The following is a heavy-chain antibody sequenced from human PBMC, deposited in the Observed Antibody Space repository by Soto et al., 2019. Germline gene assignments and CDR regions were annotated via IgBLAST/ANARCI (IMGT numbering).Heavy chain of an antibody. CDR1: GFTFSSYG. CDR3: AKILQLGDYAYYYYGMDV. CDR2: ISYEGSNK. V-gene: IGHV3-30*18. J-gene: IGHJ6*02. D-gene: IGHD4-17*01. Sequence: QVQLVESGGGVVKPGRSLRLSCAASGFTFSSYGMHWVRQAPGKGLEWVAVISYEGSNKYYADSVKGRFTISRDNSKNTLYLHMNSLRAEDTAVYYCAKILQLGDYAYYYYGMDVWGQGTTVTVSS.